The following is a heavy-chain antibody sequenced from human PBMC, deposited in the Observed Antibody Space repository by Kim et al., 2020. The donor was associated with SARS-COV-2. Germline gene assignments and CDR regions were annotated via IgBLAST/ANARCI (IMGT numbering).Heavy chain of an antibody. J-gene: IGHJ4*02. V-gene: IGHV3-48*03. D-gene: IGHD5-12*01. CDR3: ARGRRRNGYNFDY. Sequence: YYADSVKGRFTISRDNAKSSLYLHMNSLRADDTAIYYCARGRRRNGYNFDYWGQGTLVAVSS.